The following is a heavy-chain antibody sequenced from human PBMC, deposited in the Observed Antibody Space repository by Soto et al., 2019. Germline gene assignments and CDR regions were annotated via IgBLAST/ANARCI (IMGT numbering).Heavy chain of an antibody. V-gene: IGHV1-58*02. J-gene: IGHJ6*02. Sequence: GASVKVSCKASGFTFSSSGIHWVRQARGQRLEWIGWIVVGSGNTNYAQKFQERVTITRDVSTNTAYMELTSLRSEDTAVYYCAGDGAREVLDHGLEAWGQGTTVTVSS. CDR1: GFTFSSSG. CDR2: IVVGSGNT. D-gene: IGHD3-10*01. CDR3: AGDGAREVLDHGLEA.